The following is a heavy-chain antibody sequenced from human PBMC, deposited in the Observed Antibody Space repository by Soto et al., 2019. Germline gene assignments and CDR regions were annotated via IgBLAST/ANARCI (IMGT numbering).Heavy chain of an antibody. V-gene: IGHV1-69*01. J-gene: IGHJ5*02. D-gene: IGHD2-21*01. CDR3: ARGFADRVRFDP. CDR1: GGTFSSYA. Sequence: QVQLVPSGAEVTKPGSSVKVSCTASGGTFSSYAISWVRQAPGQGLEWMGGIIPIFGTATYAQKFQGRVTLTADESTSTAYMELSSLRSEDTAVYYCARGFADRVRFDPWGQGTLVTVSS. CDR2: IIPIFGTA.